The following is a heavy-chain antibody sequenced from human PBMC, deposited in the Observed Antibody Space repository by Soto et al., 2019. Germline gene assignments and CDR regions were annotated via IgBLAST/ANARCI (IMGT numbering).Heavy chain of an antibody. V-gene: IGHV4-31*03. Sequence: PSETLSLTCTVSGGSISSGGYYWSWIRQHPGKGLEWIGYIYYSGSTYYNPSLKSRVTISVDTSKNQFSLKLSSVTAADTAVYYCARGLTTRLRYYYYGMDVWGQGTTVTV. CDR2: IYYSGST. J-gene: IGHJ6*02. D-gene: IGHD4-4*01. CDR3: ARGLTTRLRYYYYGMDV. CDR1: GGSISSGGYY.